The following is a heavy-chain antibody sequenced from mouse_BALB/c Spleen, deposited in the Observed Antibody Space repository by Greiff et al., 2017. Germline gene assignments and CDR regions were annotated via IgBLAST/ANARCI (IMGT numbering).Heavy chain of an antibody. V-gene: IGHV14-1*02. D-gene: IGHD2-1*01. CDR3: ARYGKGAMDD. J-gene: IGHJ4*01. Sequence: EVQLQQSGAELVRPGALVKLSCKASGFNIKDYYMHWVKQRPEQGLEWIGWIDPENGNTIYDPKFQGKASITADTSSNTAYLQLSSLTSEDTAVYYCARYGKGAMDDWGQGTSVTVSS. CDR2: IDPENGNT. CDR1: GFNIKDYY.